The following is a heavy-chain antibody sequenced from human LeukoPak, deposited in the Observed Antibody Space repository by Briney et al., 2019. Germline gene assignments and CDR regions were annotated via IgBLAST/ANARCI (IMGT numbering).Heavy chain of an antibody. CDR1: GFSFSSYG. V-gene: IGHV3-23*01. CDR2: ISGSGGST. Sequence: PGGSLRLSCAASGFSFSSYGMHWVRQAPGKGLEWVSAISGSGGSTYYADSVKGRFTISRDNSKNTLYLQMNSLRAEDTAVYYCAKDLAARPWIVFDYWGQGTLVTVSS. D-gene: IGHD6-6*01. CDR3: AKDLAARPWIVFDY. J-gene: IGHJ4*02.